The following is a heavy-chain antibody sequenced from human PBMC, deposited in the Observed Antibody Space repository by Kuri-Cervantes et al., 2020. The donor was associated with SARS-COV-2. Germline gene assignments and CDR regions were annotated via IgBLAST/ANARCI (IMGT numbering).Heavy chain of an antibody. CDR1: GYTFTGYY. J-gene: IGHJ3*02. CDR3: ARDADSSSWYPGAFDI. V-gene: IGHV1-2*02. Sequence: ASVKDSCKASGYTFTGYYMHWVRQAPGQGLEWMGWINLNSGGTNYAQKFQGRVTMTRDTSISTAYMELSRLRPDDTAVYYCARDADSSSWYPGAFDIWGQGTMVTVSS. CDR2: INLNSGGT. D-gene: IGHD6-13*01.